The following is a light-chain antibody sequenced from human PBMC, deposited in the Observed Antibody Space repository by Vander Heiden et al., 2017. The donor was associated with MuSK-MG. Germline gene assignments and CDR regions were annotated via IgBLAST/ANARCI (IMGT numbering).Light chain of an antibody. CDR1: QIILNTSNKKNS. J-gene: IGKJ4*01. Sequence: DIVMTQSPDSLPVSLGERATINCKSSQIILNTSNKKNSLAWYQQKPGQPPKQLFYWASTRESGVPDRLSHSGSGTDFTLTMRSLQAEDVTVYYSHEYVYTPLTFGGGTMVEVK. CDR2: WAS. V-gene: IGKV4-1*01. CDR3: HEYVYTPLT.